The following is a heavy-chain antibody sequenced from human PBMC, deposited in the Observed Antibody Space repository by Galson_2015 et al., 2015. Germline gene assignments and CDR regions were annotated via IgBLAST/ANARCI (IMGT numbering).Heavy chain of an antibody. V-gene: IGHV3-48*02. CDR1: GFTFSSYR. CDR2: ISSSSSTI. Sequence: SLRLSCAASGFTFSSYRMNWVRQAPGKGLEWVSYISSSSSTIYYADSVKGRFTISRDNAKNSLYLQMNSLRDEDTAVYYCARVGPRNGRVPGPFDYWGQGTLVTVSS. CDR3: ARVGPRNGRVPGPFDY. J-gene: IGHJ4*02. D-gene: IGHD1-1*01.